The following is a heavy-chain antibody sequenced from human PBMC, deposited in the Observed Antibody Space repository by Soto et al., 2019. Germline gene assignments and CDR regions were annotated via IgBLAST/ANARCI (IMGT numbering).Heavy chain of an antibody. J-gene: IGHJ6*02. CDR3: ATSKSSSWHDRYYYGMDV. Sequence: GESLKISCKGSGYSFTSYWISWVRQMPGKGLEWMGRIDPSDSYTNYSPSFQGHVTISADKSISTAYLQWSSLKASDTAMYYCATSKSSSWHDRYYYGMDVWGQGTTVTVYS. D-gene: IGHD6-13*01. CDR1: GYSFTSYW. CDR2: IDPSDSYT. V-gene: IGHV5-10-1*01.